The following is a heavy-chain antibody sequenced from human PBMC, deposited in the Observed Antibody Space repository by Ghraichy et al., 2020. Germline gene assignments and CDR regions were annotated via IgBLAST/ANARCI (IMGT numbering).Heavy chain of an antibody. J-gene: IGHJ5*01. CDR2: YYRSGVT. V-gene: IGHV4-39*01. CDR3: ARHPGTQNWFDS. D-gene: IGHD1-1*01. Sequence: SETLSLTCTVSGGSISSWLYYWDWNRQSTEKGLEWNGDYYRSGVTNHNPSLKSRVTMSADTSKNQLSLNLSTVTAADTAVYYCARHPGTQNWFDSWGQGILVTVSS. CDR1: GGSISSWLYY.